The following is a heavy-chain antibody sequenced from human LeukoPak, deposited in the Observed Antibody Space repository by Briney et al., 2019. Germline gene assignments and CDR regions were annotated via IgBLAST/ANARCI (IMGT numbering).Heavy chain of an antibody. CDR2: IGTSSTTM. Sequence: GGSLRLSCAASGLTFSKYSMTWVRQAPGKGLEWVSFIGTSSTTMYYTDSVKGRFTISRDNAKNSLYLQMNSLKVEDTAIYYCARDNWVDCWGQGTLVTVSS. V-gene: IGHV3-48*04. J-gene: IGHJ5*01. CDR3: ARDNWVDC. CDR1: GLTFSKYS.